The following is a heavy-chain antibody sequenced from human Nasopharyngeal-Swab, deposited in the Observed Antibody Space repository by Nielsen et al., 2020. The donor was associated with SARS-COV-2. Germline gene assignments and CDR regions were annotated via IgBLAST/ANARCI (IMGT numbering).Heavy chain of an antibody. CDR3: ARIKYYYDSSGVFDY. V-gene: IGHV3-30-3*01. CDR2: ISYDGSNK. J-gene: IGHJ4*02. Sequence: VRQAPGKGLEWVAVISYDGSNKYYADSVKGRFTISRDNSKNTLYLQMNSLRAEDTAVYYCARIKYYYDSSGVFDYWGQGTLVTSPQ. D-gene: IGHD3-22*01.